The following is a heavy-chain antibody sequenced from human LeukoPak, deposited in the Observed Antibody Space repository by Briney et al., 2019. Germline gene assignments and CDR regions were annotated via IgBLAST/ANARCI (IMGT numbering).Heavy chain of an antibody. J-gene: IGHJ3*02. Sequence: GGSLRLSCAASGFTFSSYGVHWVRQAPGKGLEWVAVIWYDGSNNYYGDSVKGRFTISRDNSKNTLYLQMNSLRAEDTAVYYCAKDRYSSGWANGFDIWGQGTMVTVSS. V-gene: IGHV3-33*06. CDR3: AKDRYSSGWANGFDI. CDR2: IWYDGSNN. D-gene: IGHD6-19*01. CDR1: GFTFSSYG.